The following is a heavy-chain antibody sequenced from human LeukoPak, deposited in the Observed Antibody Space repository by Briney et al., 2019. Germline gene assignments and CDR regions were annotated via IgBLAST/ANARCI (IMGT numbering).Heavy chain of an antibody. D-gene: IGHD3-16*01. J-gene: IGHJ6*03. V-gene: IGHV3-7*01. CDR1: GFTFSTYW. CDR2: IKQDGSEK. Sequence: GGSLRLSCAASGFTFSTYWMSWVRQAPGKGLEWVANIKQDGSEKYYVDSVKGRFTISRDNAKNSLYLQMSSLRAEDTAVYYCARLGGAADYYYYYYMDVWGKGTTVTVSS. CDR3: ARLGGAADYYYYYYMDV.